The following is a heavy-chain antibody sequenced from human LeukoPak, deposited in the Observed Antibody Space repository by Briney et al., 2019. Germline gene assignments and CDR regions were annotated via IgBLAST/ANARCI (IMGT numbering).Heavy chain of an antibody. V-gene: IGHV4-59*01. CDR1: GGSISRYY. D-gene: IGHD2-15*01. J-gene: IGHJ6*03. CDR3: ARDSCSGGSCYNYMDV. CDR2: IYYSGST. Sequence: SETLSLTCTVPGGSISRYYWSWIRQPPGKGLEWTGYIYYSGSTNYNPSLMSRVTISVDTSKNQFSLKLSSVTAADTAVYYCARDSCSGGSCYNYMDVWGKGTTVTVSS.